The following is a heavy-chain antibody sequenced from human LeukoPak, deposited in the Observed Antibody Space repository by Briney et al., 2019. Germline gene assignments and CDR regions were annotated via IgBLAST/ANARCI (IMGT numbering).Heavy chain of an antibody. J-gene: IGHJ4*02. Sequence: GAFLEISCKGSGYIFTSYWIGWVRQMPGKGLEWMGIIYPGDSDTRYSPSFQGQVTISADKSISTAYLQWSSLKASDTAMYYCARPSANQLVFDYWGQGTLVTVSS. D-gene: IGHD6-6*01. CDR3: ARPSANQLVFDY. V-gene: IGHV5-51*01. CDR1: GYIFTSYW. CDR2: IYPGDSDT.